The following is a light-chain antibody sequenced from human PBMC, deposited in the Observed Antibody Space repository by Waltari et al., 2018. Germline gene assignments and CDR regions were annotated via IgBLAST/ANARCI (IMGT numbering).Light chain of an antibody. V-gene: IGLV2-14*03. J-gene: IGLJ1*01. CDR2: DVS. CDR3: TSYTSSHGLV. CDR1: SRAVGGYNY. Sequence: QSALTQPASVSGSPGQSITISCTGTSRAVGGYNYLSWYQQHPVKAPKFVIFDVSYRPSGVSIRFSASKSGNTAPLTISGLQAEDEADYYCTSYTSSHGLVFGTGTKVTVL.